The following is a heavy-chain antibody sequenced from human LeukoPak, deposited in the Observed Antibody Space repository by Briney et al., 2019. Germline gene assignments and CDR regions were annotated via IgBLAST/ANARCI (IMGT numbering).Heavy chain of an antibody. Sequence: GGSQTLSCAASGFSLSEFVMSWVRQAPGKGLEWVALTRKDISHQYYGDSVKGRFIISRDNSRNTLYLQMNSLRAEDTAVYYCAKGLSNWGNFDHWGQGSLVTVSS. V-gene: IGHV3-30*02. CDR1: GFSLSEFV. D-gene: IGHD7-27*01. CDR2: TRKDISHQ. CDR3: AKGLSNWGNFDH. J-gene: IGHJ4*02.